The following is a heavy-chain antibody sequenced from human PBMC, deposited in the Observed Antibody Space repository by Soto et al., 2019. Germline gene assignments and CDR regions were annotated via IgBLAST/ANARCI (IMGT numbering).Heavy chain of an antibody. CDR2: IRSKAYGGTT. CDR1: GFTFGDYA. D-gene: IGHD6-13*01. J-gene: IGHJ4*02. CDR3: TRFGIAAAGFNYFDY. Sequence: GGSLRLSCTASGFTFGDYAMSWFRQAPGKGLEWVGFIRSKAYGGTTEYAASVKGRFTISRDDSKSIAYLQMNSLKTEDTAVYYCTRFGIAAAGFNYFDYWGQGTLVTVSS. V-gene: IGHV3-49*03.